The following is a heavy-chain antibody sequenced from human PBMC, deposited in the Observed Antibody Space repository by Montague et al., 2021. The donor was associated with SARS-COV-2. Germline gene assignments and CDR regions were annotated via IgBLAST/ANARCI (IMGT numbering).Heavy chain of an antibody. CDR1: GFTFSKYS. CDR3: ARALSASYSVGGDSFDI. J-gene: IGHJ3*02. D-gene: IGHD5/OR15-5a*01. Sequence: SLSLSLSASGFTFSKYSMNWVRQAPGKGLEWVSSISTSSLYIYYAASVKGRFTISRANAKNSLFLQMDSLRAEDTAVYYRARALSASYSVGGDSFDIWGQGTMVTVSS. V-gene: IGHV3-21*01. CDR2: ISTSSLYI.